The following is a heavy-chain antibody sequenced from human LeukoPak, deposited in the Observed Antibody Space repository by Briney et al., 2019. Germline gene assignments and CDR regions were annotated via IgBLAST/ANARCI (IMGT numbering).Heavy chain of an antibody. CDR3: ARSSIAAPANWFDP. CDR1: GYTFTGYY. Sequence: ASVKVSCKASGYTFTGYYMHWVRKAPGQGRKWMGWINPNSGGTNYAQKFQGRVTMTRDTSISTAYMELSRLRSDDTAVYYCARSSIAAPANWFDPWGQGTLVTVSS. CDR2: INPNSGGT. V-gene: IGHV1-2*02. J-gene: IGHJ5*02. D-gene: IGHD6-13*01.